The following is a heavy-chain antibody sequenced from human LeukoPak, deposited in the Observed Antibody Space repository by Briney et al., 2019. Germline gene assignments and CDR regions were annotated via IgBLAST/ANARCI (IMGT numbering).Heavy chain of an antibody. Sequence: SVKVSCKASGGTFSSYAISWVRQAPGQGLEWMGGIIPIFGTANYAQKFQGRVTITADESTSTAYMELSSLKSEDTAVYYCARVPSLVCSGGSCYLDWYFDLWGRGTLVTVSS. CDR3: ARVPSLVCSGGSCYLDWYFDL. CDR1: GGTFSSYA. D-gene: IGHD2-15*01. J-gene: IGHJ2*01. CDR2: IIPIFGTA. V-gene: IGHV1-69*13.